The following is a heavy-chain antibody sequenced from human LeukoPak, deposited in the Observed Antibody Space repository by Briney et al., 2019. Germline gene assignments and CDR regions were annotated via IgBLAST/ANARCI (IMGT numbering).Heavy chain of an antibody. J-gene: IGHJ4*02. D-gene: IGHD6-13*01. CDR1: GFTFRNYG. CDR2: ISYDGSSK. V-gene: IGHV3-30*03. Sequence: PGRSLRLSCAASGFTFRNYGMHWVRQAPGKGLEWVAVISYDGSSKYNPDSVKGRFTISRDNSKNIVYLQMNSLRGEDTAVYYCACGRSTSSWYFDYWGQGTLVTVSS. CDR3: ACGRSTSSWYFDY.